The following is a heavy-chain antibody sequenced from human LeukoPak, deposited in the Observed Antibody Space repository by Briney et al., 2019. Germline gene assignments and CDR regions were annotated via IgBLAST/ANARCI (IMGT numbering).Heavy chain of an antibody. CDR1: GYTLTSYG. J-gene: IGHJ4*02. CDR2: GSTYSADT. Sequence: ASVKVSCKPSGYTLTSYGITWVRQAPGQGLEWMGWGSTYSADTNYAQKFQGRVAMTTDTSTSTAYMELRSLRSDDTAVYYCARTSRGLFEYWGQGTLVTVSS. V-gene: IGHV1-18*01. CDR3: ARTSRGLFEY.